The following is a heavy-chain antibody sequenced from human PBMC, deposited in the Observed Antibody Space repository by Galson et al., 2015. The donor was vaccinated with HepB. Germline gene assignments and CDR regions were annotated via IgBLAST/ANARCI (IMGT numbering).Heavy chain of an antibody. Sequence: SVKASCKASGGTFSSYAISWVRQAPGQGLEWMGGIIPIFGTANYAQKFQGRVTITADESTSTAYMELSSLRSEDTAVYYCAITWEVTTFYYYYYMDVWGKGTTVTVSS. J-gene: IGHJ6*03. CDR1: GGTFSSYA. CDR2: IIPIFGTA. D-gene: IGHD4-17*01. V-gene: IGHV1-69*13. CDR3: AITWEVTTFYYYYYMDV.